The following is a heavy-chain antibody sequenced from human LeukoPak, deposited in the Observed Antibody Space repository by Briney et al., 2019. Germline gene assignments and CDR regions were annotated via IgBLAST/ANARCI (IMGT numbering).Heavy chain of an antibody. J-gene: IGHJ3*02. V-gene: IGHV3-11*04. CDR2: ISSRGKTI. D-gene: IGHD5-18*01. CDR1: GFKFSDYY. Sequence: PGGSLRLSCAASGFKFSDYYMSWIRQAPGKGLEWVSYISSRGKTIYYADSVKGRFTISRDNAKNSLYLQMNSLRAEDTAVYYCARDRGWIQHDIWGQGTMVTVSS. CDR3: ARDRGWIQHDI.